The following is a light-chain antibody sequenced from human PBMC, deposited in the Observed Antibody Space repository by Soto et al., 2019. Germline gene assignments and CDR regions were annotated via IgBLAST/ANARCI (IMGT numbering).Light chain of an antibody. V-gene: IGKV1-13*02. Sequence: AIQVTKSPSYLSASVGDRVTITCLASQDIRGALVWSQQKPGKPPKILIYDVSTLENGVPSRFSGDSSGTQFTLTISGLQPVDFGTYYCQQFNSYPISVGHGTRLVIK. CDR1: QDIRGA. CDR2: DVS. J-gene: IGKJ5*01. CDR3: QQFNSYPIS.